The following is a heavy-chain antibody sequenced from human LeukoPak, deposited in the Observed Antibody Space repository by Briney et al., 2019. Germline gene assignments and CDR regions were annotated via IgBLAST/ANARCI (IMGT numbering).Heavy chain of an antibody. Sequence: PGGSLRLSCAASGFTFSSYWMSWVRQAPGKGLEWVANIKQDGSEKYYVDSVKGRFTISRDNAKNSLYLQMNSLRAEDTAVYYCARDLPQWLVGAIDYWGQGTLVTVSS. CDR1: GFTFSSYW. V-gene: IGHV3-7*01. J-gene: IGHJ4*02. D-gene: IGHD6-19*01. CDR2: IKQDGSEK. CDR3: ARDLPQWLVGAIDY.